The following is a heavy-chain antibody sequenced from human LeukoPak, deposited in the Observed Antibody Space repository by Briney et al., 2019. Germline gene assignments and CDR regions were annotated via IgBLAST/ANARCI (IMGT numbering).Heavy chain of an antibody. D-gene: IGHD3-3*01. CDR2: INTNTGNP. V-gene: IGHV7-4-1*02. J-gene: IGHJ4*02. Sequence: ASVKVSCKVSGYTFTSYAMNWVRQAPGQGLEWMGWINTNTGNPTYAQGFTGRFVFSLDTSVSTAYLQISSLKAEDTAVYYCARVQITIFGVVMVFDYWGQGTLVTVSS. CDR1: GYTFTSYA. CDR3: ARVQITIFGVVMVFDY.